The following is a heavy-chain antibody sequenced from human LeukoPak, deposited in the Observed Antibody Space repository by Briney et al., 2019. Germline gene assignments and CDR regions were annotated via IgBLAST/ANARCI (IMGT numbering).Heavy chain of an antibody. V-gene: IGHV3-66*01. CDR3: ARDRYYYGSGSTSLDY. Sequence: GGSLRLSCAASEFSVGSNYMTWVRQAPGKGLEWVSLIYSGGSTYYADSVKGRFTISRDNSKNTLYLQMNSLRAEDTAVYYCARDRYYYGSGSTSLDYWGQGTLVTVSS. CDR1: EFSVGSNY. J-gene: IGHJ4*02. CDR2: IYSGGST. D-gene: IGHD3-10*01.